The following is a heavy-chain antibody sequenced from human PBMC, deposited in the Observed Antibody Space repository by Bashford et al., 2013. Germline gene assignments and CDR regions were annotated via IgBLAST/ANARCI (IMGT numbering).Heavy chain of an antibody. V-gene: IGHV4-4*07. CDR2: IYTSGST. Sequence: SETLSLTCTVSGGSISSYYWSWIRQPPGKGLEWIGRIYTSGSTNYNPSLKSRVTMSVDTSKNQFSLKLSSVTAADTAVYYCARDWYCSGGSCYPGSFDYWGQGTLVTVSS. D-gene: IGHD2-15*01. CDR3: ARDWYCSGGSCYPGSFDY. J-gene: IGHJ4*02. CDR1: GGSISSYY.